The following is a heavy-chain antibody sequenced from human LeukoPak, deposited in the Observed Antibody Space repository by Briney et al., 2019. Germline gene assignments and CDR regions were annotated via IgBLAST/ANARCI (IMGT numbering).Heavy chain of an antibody. CDR1: GYTFTGYY. V-gene: IGHV1-2*02. Sequence: ASVKVSFKASGYTFTGYYMHWVRQAPGQGLELMGWINPNSGGTNYAQKFQGRVTMTRDTSISTAYMELSRLRSDDTAVYYCARVGGPITYYYDSSGYFYFDYWGQGTLVTVSS. D-gene: IGHD3-22*01. CDR2: INPNSGGT. J-gene: IGHJ4*02. CDR3: ARVGGPITYYYDSSGYFYFDY.